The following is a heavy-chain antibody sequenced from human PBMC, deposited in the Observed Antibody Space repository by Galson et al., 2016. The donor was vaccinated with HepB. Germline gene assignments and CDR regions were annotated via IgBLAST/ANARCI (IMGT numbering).Heavy chain of an antibody. J-gene: IGHJ2*01. CDR1: GYTFAGYY. CDR2: INPGTGGP. V-gene: IGHV1-2*02. Sequence: SVKVSCKASGYTFAGYYIHWVRQAPGQGLEWIGWINPGTGGPNYAQKFQGRVTMTRDTSISTAYLALSRLTSDDTAVYYCARGDDYSNLSDLWGRGTLVPVSS. D-gene: IGHD4-11*01. CDR3: ARGDDYSNLSDL.